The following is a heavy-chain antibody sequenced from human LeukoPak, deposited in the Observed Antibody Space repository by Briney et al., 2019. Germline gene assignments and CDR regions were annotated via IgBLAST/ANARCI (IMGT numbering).Heavy chain of an antibody. J-gene: IGHJ6*02. D-gene: IGHD2/OR15-2a*01. CDR3: ARLEYLSYYYGMDV. V-gene: IGHV4-59*08. CDR1: GGSISSYY. Sequence: SETLSLTCTVSGGSISSYYWSWIRQPPGKGLEWIGYIYYSGSTNYNPSLKSRVTISVDTSKNQFSLKLSSVTAADTAVYYCARLEYLSYYYGMDVWGQGTTVTVPS. CDR2: IYYSGST.